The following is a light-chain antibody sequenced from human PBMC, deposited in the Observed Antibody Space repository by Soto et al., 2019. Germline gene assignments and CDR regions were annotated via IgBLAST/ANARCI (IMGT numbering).Light chain of an antibody. V-gene: IGKV2-30*01. CDR1: HSLMYSDGISY. CDR3: MQGTHWPPGT. CDR2: KVS. Sequence: DVVMTQSPLSLPVTLGQPASISCRSSHSLMYSDGISYLSWFQQRPGQSPRRLIYKVSNRDSWVADRVSGSGLGTDLTLKISRVEDDDVGVYYCMQGTHWPPGTLGQGTKLEIK. J-gene: IGKJ2*01.